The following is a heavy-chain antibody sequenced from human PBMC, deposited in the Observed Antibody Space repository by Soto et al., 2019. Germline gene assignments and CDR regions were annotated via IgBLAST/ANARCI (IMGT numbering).Heavy chain of an antibody. J-gene: IGHJ6*02. CDR1: GFTFSSYW. V-gene: IGHV3-7*01. CDR2: IKQDGSEK. CDR3: ARDREVTYYEFWSGYPLYGMDV. Sequence: QPGGSLRLSCAASGFTFSSYWMSWVRQAPGRGLEWVANIKQDGSEKYYVDSVKGRFTISRDNAKNSLYLQMNSLRAEDTAVYYCARDREVTYYEFWSGYPLYGMDVWGQGTTVTVSS. D-gene: IGHD3-3*01.